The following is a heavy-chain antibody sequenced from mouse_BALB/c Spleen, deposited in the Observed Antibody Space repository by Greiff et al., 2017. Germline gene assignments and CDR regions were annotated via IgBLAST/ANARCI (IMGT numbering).Heavy chain of an antibody. D-gene: IGHD1-2*01. CDR1: GYTFTSYT. Sequence: VQLQQSAAELARPGASVKMSCKASGYTFTSYTMHWVKQRPGQGLEWIGYINPSSGYTEYNQKFKDKTTLTADKSSSTAYMQLSSLTSEDSAVYYCARSRGYVAMDYWGQGTSVTVSS. CDR3: ARSRGYVAMDY. J-gene: IGHJ4*01. V-gene: IGHV1-4*02. CDR2: INPSSGYT.